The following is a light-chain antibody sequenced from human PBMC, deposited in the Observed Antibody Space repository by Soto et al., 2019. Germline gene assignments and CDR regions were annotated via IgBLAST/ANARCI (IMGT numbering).Light chain of an antibody. Sequence: EIVLTQSPATLSLSPGERATLSCRASQSVSSYLAWYQQKPGQSPRLLIYDASNRATGIPARFSGSGSGTDFTLTISSLEPEDFAVYYCQQCYNWPPLTFGGGTKVDI. CDR1: QSVSSY. CDR3: QQCYNWPPLT. CDR2: DAS. J-gene: IGKJ4*01. V-gene: IGKV3-11*01.